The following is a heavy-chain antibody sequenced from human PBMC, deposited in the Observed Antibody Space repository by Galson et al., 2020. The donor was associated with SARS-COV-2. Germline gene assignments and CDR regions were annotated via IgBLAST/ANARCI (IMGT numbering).Heavy chain of an antibody. Sequence: GESLKISCAASGFTVSSNYMSWVRQAPGKGLEWVSVIYSGGSTYYADSVKGRFTISRDNSKNTLYLQMNSLRAEDTAVYYCARSLSGWYVTPAFDYWGQGTLVTVSS. CDR2: IYSGGST. CDR3: ARSLSGWYVTPAFDY. J-gene: IGHJ4*02. CDR1: GFTVSSNY. V-gene: IGHV3-53*01. D-gene: IGHD6-19*01.